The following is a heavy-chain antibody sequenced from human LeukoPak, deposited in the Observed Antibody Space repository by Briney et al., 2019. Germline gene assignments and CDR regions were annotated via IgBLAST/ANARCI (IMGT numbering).Heavy chain of an antibody. V-gene: IGHV1-8*01. CDR1: GYTFTSYD. CDR2: MNPNSGNT. D-gene: IGHD3-16*02. CDR3: ARVVLGYDYVWGSYRRNWFDP. Sequence: ASVKVSCKASGYTFTSYDINWVRQATGQGLEWMGWMNPNSGNTGYAQKFQGRVTMTRNTSISTAYMELSSLRSEDTAVYYCARVVLGYDYVWGSYRRNWFDPWGQGTLATVSS. J-gene: IGHJ5*02.